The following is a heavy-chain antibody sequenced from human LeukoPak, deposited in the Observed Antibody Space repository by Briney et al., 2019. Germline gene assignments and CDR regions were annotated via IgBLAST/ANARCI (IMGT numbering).Heavy chain of an antibody. Sequence: PSETLSLTCTVSSGSISSSNYYWSWIRQPPGKGLEWLGYIHYSGSTNYNPSLKSRVTISVDTSKNQFSLKLSSVTAADTAVYYCARGSYYDFWSGYSAYNWFDPWGQGTLVTVSS. CDR3: ARGSYYDFWSGYSAYNWFDP. CDR1: SGSISSSNYY. CDR2: IHYSGST. J-gene: IGHJ5*02. D-gene: IGHD3-3*01. V-gene: IGHV4-61*05.